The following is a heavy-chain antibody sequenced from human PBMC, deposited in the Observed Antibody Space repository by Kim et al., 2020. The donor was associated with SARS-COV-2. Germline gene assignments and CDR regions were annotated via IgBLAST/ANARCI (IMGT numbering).Heavy chain of an antibody. J-gene: IGHJ3*02. CDR1: GFTFSNYW. Sequence: GGSLRLSCAASGFTFSNYWMHWVRQAPGKGLVWVSRINTDGSSTTSADSVKGRFTISRDNAKNTLYLQMNSRIAEDTAVYYCARLYGASGKNAFDIWCQGSMVTVSS. CDR2: INTDGSST. D-gene: IGHD4-17*01. CDR3: ARLYGASGKNAFDI. V-gene: IGHV3-74*01.